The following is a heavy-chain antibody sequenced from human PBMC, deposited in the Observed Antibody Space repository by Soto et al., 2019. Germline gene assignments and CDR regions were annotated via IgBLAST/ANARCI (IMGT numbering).Heavy chain of an antibody. CDR2: ISYDGSNK. V-gene: IGHV3-30-3*01. D-gene: IGHD3-3*01. J-gene: IGHJ4*02. CDR3: ARELGYDFGSGYYEIAY. CDR1: GFTFSSYA. Sequence: QVQLVESGGGVVQPGRSLRLSCAASGFTFSSYAMHWVRQAPGKGLEWVAVISYDGSNKYYADSVKGRFTISRDNSKNXPYLQMNSLRAEDTAVYHCARELGYDFGSGYYEIAYWGQGTLVTVSS.